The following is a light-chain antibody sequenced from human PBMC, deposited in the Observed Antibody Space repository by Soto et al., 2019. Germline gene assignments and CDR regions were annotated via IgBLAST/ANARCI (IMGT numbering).Light chain of an antibody. Sequence: QSVLTQPPSVSWSPGQRVTISCTGSSSNIGPTYDVHWYQQLPGTAPKLLIYANTNRPSGVPDRFSGSRSGTSASLAITGLQAEDEADYYCQSYDSSLRGYVFGTGTKVTVL. V-gene: IGLV1-40*01. CDR1: SSNIGPTYD. J-gene: IGLJ1*01. CDR3: QSYDSSLRGYV. CDR2: ANT.